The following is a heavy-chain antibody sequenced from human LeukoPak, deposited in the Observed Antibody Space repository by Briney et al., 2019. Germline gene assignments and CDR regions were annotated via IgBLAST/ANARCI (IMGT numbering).Heavy chain of an antibody. D-gene: IGHD1-1*01. CDR3: ASNEGELLGFDY. CDR1: GGTFSSYA. J-gene: IGHJ4*02. Sequence: ASVKVSCKASGGTFSSYAISWVRQAPGQGLEWMGGIIPIFGTANYAQKFQGRVTITADESTSTAYMELSSLRSEDTAVYYCASNEGELLGFDYWGQGTLVTVSS. CDR2: IIPIFGTA. V-gene: IGHV1-69*13.